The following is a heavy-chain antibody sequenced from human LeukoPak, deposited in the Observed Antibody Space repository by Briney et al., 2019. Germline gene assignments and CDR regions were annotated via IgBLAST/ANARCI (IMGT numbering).Heavy chain of an antibody. Sequence: SVKVSCKASGFTFTSSAMQWVRQARGQRLEWIGWIVVGSGSTNYAQKFQERVTITRDMSTSTAYMELSSLRSEDTAVYYCAAQRDVDTYYYGMDVWGQGTTVTVSS. CDR2: IVVGSGST. CDR3: AAQRDVDTYYYGMDV. J-gene: IGHJ6*02. CDR1: GFTFTSSA. D-gene: IGHD5-18*01. V-gene: IGHV1-58*02.